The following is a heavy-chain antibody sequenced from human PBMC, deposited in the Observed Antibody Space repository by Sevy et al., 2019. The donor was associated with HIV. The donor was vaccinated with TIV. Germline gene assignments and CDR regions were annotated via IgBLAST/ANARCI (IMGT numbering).Heavy chain of an antibody. V-gene: IGHV3-7*03. CDR3: ARDLWYSSSSGAGYYYYMDV. Sequence: GGSLRLSCAASGFTFSSYWMSWVRQAPGKGLEWVANIKQDGSEKYYVDSVKGRFTISRGNAKNSLYLQMNSLRAEDTAVYYCARDLWYSSSSGAGYYYYMDVWGKGTTVTVSS. CDR2: IKQDGSEK. D-gene: IGHD6-6*01. CDR1: GFTFSSYW. J-gene: IGHJ6*03.